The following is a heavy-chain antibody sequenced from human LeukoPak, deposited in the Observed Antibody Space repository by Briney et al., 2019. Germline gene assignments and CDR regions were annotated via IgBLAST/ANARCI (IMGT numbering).Heavy chain of an antibody. CDR1: GFTFSSYE. Sequence: GGSLRLSCAASGFTFSSYEMNWVRQAPGKGLEWVSYISSSGSTIYYADSVKGRFTISRDNAKNSLYLQMNSLRAEDTAIYYCARQVGYSYGYGESSDWGQGTMVTVSS. CDR2: ISSSGSTI. D-gene: IGHD5-18*01. J-gene: IGHJ4*02. CDR3: ARQVGYSYGYGESSD. V-gene: IGHV3-48*03.